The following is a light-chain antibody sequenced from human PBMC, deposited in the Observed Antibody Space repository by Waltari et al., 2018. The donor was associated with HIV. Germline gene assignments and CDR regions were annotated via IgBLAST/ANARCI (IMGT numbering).Light chain of an antibody. V-gene: IGKV2-30*02. CDR2: KVS. J-gene: IGKJ1*01. CDR1: QSLLHRNGDTY. Sequence: DVVMTQSPLSLSVTLGQPASISCTSSQSLLHRNGDTYLNWFHQRPGQYPRRLIYKVSNRDSGVPDRFSGTGSGTDFTLKISRVEAEDVGVYYCVQQTYWPWTFGRGTKVEVK. CDR3: VQQTYWPWT.